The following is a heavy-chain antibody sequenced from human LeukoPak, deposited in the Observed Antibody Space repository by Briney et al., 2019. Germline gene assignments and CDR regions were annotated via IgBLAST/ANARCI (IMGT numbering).Heavy chain of an antibody. CDR1: AFSLSAYN. Sequence: GGSLRLSCAASAFSLSAYNMNWVRQAPGKGLEWVSLIYSGGTTYYADSVKGRFTISRDNSKNTLYLQMNSLRAEDTVVYYCAKSHEWELRFFGYWGQGTLVTVSS. D-gene: IGHD3-16*01. V-gene: IGHV3-66*02. CDR2: IYSGGTT. J-gene: IGHJ4*02. CDR3: AKSHEWELRFFGY.